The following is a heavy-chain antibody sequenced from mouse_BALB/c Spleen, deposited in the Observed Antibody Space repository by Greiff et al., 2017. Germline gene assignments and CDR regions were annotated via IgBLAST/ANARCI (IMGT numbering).Heavy chain of an antibody. Sequence: EVKLMESGAELVRPGALVKLSCKASGFNIKDYYMHWVKQRPEQGLEWIGWIDPENGNTIYDPKFQGKASITADTSSNTAYLQLSSLTSEDTAVYYCARGGNYGQVNYAMDYWGQGTSVTVSS. J-gene: IGHJ4*01. CDR2: IDPENGNT. D-gene: IGHD2-1*01. CDR3: ARGGNYGQVNYAMDY. CDR1: GFNIKDYY. V-gene: IGHV14-1*02.